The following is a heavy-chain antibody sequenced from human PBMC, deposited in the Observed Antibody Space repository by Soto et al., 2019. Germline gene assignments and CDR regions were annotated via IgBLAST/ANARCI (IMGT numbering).Heavy chain of an antibody. Sequence: VQLLESGGGLVQPGGSLRLSCTASGFTFSTYAMSWVRQAPGKGLEWVSSISGSGGSTYYADSVKGRFTISRDNSKNTLLLPVNSQRDQYTVLYYCANDIDSSNYYRGGGGWGQGTLVTVSS. D-gene: IGHD6-13*01. CDR2: ISGSGGST. CDR3: ANDIDSSNYYRGGGG. J-gene: IGHJ4*02. V-gene: IGHV3-23*01. CDR1: GFTFSTYA.